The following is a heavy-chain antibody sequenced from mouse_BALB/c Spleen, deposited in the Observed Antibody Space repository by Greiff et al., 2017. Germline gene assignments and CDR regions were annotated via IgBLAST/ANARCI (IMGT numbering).Heavy chain of an antibody. D-gene: IGHD2-4*01. J-gene: IGHJ4*01. CDR3: ARAIDYDHSRFYAMDY. Sequence: EVQGVESGPGLVKPSQSLSLTCTVTGFSITSYYAWNWIRQFPGNKLEWMGYISYSGSTSYNPSLKSRISITRDTSKNHFFLQLNSVTSEDTATYYGARAIDYDHSRFYAMDYWGQGTTVTVSS. CDR1: GFSITSYYA. CDR2: ISYSGST. V-gene: IGHV3-2*02.